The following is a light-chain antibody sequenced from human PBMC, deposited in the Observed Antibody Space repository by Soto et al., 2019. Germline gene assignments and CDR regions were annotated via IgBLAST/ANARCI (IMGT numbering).Light chain of an antibody. CDR3: RQYGRSLGFA. CDR2: AAS. V-gene: IGKV3-20*01. Sequence: EIVLTQSPGTLSLSPGGRATLSCRASRSVSSSFLAWYQQKPGQAPRLLIYAASKRATGIPDRFSGSGSGTDFTLTISRLEPEDFAVYYCRQYGRSLGFAFGGGTKVDI. J-gene: IGKJ4*01. CDR1: RSVSSSF.